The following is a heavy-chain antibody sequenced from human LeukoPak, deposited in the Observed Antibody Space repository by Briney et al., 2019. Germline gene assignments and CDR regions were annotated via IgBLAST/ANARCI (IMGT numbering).Heavy chain of an antibody. Sequence: GGSLRLSCAASGFTFSNYAMNWVRQAPGKGLEWVSSINGSGDKTYYAGSVKGRFTISRDNSKNTLYLQMNSLRAEDTAVYYCAKPARTDYADYWGQGTLVTVSS. CDR2: INGSGDKT. CDR1: GFTFSNYA. D-gene: IGHD1-14*01. V-gene: IGHV3-23*01. CDR3: AKPARTDYADY. J-gene: IGHJ4*02.